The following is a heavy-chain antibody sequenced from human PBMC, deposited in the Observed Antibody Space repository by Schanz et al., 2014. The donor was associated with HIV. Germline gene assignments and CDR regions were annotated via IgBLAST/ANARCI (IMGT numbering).Heavy chain of an antibody. V-gene: IGHV3-23*01. D-gene: IGHD3-22*01. Sequence: EVQLLESGGGLVQPGGSLRLSCAVSGFTITSYGMSWVRQAPGKGLEWVSTFSAGVGTASYADSVKGRFTISRDNSKNTLYLQMTTLRIDDTAVYYCAKPEYDSRGSSQSHFDYWGQGTLVTVSS. CDR2: FSAGVGTA. CDR3: AKPEYDSRGSSQSHFDY. CDR1: GFTITSYG. J-gene: IGHJ4*02.